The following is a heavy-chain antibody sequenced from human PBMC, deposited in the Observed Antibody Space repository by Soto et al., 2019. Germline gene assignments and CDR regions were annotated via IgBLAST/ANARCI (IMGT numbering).Heavy chain of an antibody. V-gene: IGHV1-58*01. CDR1: GFTFSNSA. D-gene: IGHD1-26*01. CDR3: AGPSRPVGGYYYGMDV. CDR2: IVVGSGNT. J-gene: IGHJ6*02. Sequence: SVKVSCKASGFTFSNSAVQWVRQARGQRPEWIGWIVVGSGNTNYAQKFQERVTITRDMSTITAYMELSSLRSEDTAVYYCAGPSRPVGGYYYGMDVWGQGTTVTVSS.